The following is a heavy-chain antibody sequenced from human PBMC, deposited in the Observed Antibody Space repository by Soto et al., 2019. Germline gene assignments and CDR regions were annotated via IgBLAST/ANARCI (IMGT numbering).Heavy chain of an antibody. J-gene: IGHJ3*02. D-gene: IGHD3-10*01. CDR1: GGSISISSYY. V-gene: IGHV4-39*01. CDR2: IYYSGST. Sequence: PSETLSLTCTVSGGSISISSYYWGWMRQPPGKGLEWIGSIYYSGSTYYNPSLKSRVTISVDTSKNQFSLKLSSVTAADTAVYYCAKGGSGSYSNAFDIWGQGTMVT. CDR3: AKGGSGSYSNAFDI.